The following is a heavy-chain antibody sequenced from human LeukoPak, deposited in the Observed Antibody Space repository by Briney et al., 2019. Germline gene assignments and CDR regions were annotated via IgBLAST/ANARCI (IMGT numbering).Heavy chain of an antibody. D-gene: IGHD3-9*01. CDR2: INYSGST. J-gene: IGHJ3*02. CDR1: GVSISSYF. Sequence: SETLSLTCSVSGVSISSYFWSWIRQPPGKGLEWIGYINYSGSTNYNPSVKSRVTISVDTSKNQFSLQLTSVTAADTAVYYCARHLPTTFPWVYGFDIWGRGTMVFVSS. CDR3: ARHLPTTFPWVYGFDI. V-gene: IGHV4-59*08.